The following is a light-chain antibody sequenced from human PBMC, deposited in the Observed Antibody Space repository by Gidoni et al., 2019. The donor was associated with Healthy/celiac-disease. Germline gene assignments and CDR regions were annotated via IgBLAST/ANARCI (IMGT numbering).Light chain of an antibody. CDR3: QQRSNWPIT. V-gene: IGKV3-11*01. CDR2: DAS. J-gene: IGKJ5*01. Sequence: EIVLTQSPATLSLSPGERATLSCRASQSVSSYLAWYQQNPGQAPRLLIYDASNRATGIPARFSGSGSGTDFTLTISSLEPEDFAAYYCQQRSNWPITXGQGTRLEIK. CDR1: QSVSSY.